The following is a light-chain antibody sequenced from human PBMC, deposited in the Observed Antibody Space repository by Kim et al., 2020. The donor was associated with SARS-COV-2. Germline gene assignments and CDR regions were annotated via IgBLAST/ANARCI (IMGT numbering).Light chain of an antibody. J-gene: IGLJ3*02. CDR2: KDN. Sequence: SPGQTARITCSGDVLAKSYGRWFQQKPGQAPVLVIYKDNKRPSGIPERFSGSSSGTTVTLTISGAQVEDEADYYCYAAADNNWVFGGGTKMTVL. CDR3: YAAADNNWV. V-gene: IGLV3-27*01. CDR1: VLAKSY.